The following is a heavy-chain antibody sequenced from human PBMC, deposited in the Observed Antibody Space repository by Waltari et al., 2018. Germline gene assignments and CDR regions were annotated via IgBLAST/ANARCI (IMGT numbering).Heavy chain of an antibody. CDR1: GFTFSNFW. V-gene: IGHV3-7*04. J-gene: IGHJ4*02. CDR2: INQDGSGE. Sequence: EVQLVESGGGLVQPGGSLRLSCAASGFTFSNFWMSWARQAPGKGVEWVANINQDGSGEYYVDSVKGRFTISRDNAKNALYLQMNRLRVEDTAVYYCQRGDYWGQGTLVTVSS. CDR3: QRGDY.